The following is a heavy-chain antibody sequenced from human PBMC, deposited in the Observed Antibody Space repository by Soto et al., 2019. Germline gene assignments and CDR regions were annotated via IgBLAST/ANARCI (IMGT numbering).Heavy chain of an antibody. V-gene: IGHV3-48*01. CDR1: GFTFSSYS. CDR3: ARVADGCSGGSCYSEDYYYMDV. CDR2: ISSSSTI. Sequence: GGSLRLSCAASGFTFSSYSMNWVRQAPGKGLEWVSYISSSSTIYYADSVKGRFTISRDNAKNSLYLQMNSLRAEDTAVYYCARVADGCSGGSCYSEDYYYMDVWGKGTTVTVSS. J-gene: IGHJ6*03. D-gene: IGHD2-15*01.